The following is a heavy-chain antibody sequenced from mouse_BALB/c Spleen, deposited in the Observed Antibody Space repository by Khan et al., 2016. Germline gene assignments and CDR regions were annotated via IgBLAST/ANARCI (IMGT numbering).Heavy chain of an antibody. CDR2: ISYDGSN. D-gene: IGHD2-12*01. V-gene: IGHV3-6*02. CDR1: GYSITSGYY. J-gene: IGHJ4*01. Sequence: EVKLLESGPGLVKPSQSLSLTCSVTGYSITSGYYWNWIRQFPGNNLEWMGYISYDGSNNYNPSLKNRISIARDTSKNQFFLKLNSVTTEDTATYYCARLRRVYAMDDWGQGTSVTVSS. CDR3: ARLRRVYAMDD.